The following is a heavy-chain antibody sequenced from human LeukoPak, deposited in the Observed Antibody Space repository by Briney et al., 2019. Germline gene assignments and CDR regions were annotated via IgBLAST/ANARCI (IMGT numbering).Heavy chain of an antibody. CDR2: ISAYNGNT. V-gene: IGHV1-18*01. CDR3: ARDGGRSYDLDY. CDR1: GYTFTSYG. Sequence: ASVKVSCKASGYTFTSYGISGVRQAPGQGLEWMRWISAYNGNTDYAQSLQGRVTMTIDTSTSTVYMELRSLRSDDTAVYYCARDGGRSYDLDYWGQGTLVTVSS. J-gene: IGHJ4*02. D-gene: IGHD3-16*01.